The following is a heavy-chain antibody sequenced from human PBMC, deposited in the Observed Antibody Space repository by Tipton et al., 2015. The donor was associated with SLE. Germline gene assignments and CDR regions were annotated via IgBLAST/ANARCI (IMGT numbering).Heavy chain of an antibody. Sequence: TLSLTCAVYRGSFSGYYWSWIRRPPGKGLEWIGETTHSGKTNYNPSLKSRVTISADTSKNQFSLKLSSVTAADTAVYYCARDFQTIFGVVIIRYFDYWGQGTLATVSS. CDR3: ARDFQTIFGVVIIRYFDY. CDR2: TTHSGKT. D-gene: IGHD3-3*01. V-gene: IGHV4-34*01. J-gene: IGHJ4*02. CDR1: RGSFSGYY.